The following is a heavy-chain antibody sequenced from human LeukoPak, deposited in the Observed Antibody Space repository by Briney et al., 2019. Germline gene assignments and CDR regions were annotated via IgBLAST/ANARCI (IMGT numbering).Heavy chain of an antibody. CDR2: ISSSGSNT. V-gene: IGHV3-23*01. D-gene: IGHD1-1*01. Sequence: GGSLRLSCAASGFTFSSYAISWVRQAPGKGLEWVSAISSSGSNTYYADSVKGRFTISRENSKNTLYLQMNSLRADDTAVYYCGKDFKRGNVGPFDYWGQGTLVTVSS. CDR1: GFTFSSYA. J-gene: IGHJ4*02. CDR3: GKDFKRGNVGPFDY.